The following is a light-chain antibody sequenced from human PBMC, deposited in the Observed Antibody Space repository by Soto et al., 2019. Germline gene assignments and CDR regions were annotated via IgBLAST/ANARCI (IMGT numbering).Light chain of an antibody. Sequence: QSALTQPASVSGSPGQSITISCTGTSSDIGGCNCVSWYQQHPGKAPKLIIYDVTNRPSGVSNRFSGSKSANTASLTISGLQTEDEADYYCSSCTSSNTHVVFGGGTKLTVL. J-gene: IGLJ2*01. CDR3: SSCTSSNTHVV. CDR1: SSDIGGCNC. V-gene: IGLV2-14*01. CDR2: DVT.